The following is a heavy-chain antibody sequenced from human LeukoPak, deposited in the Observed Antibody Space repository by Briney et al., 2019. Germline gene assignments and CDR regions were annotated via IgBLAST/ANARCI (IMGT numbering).Heavy chain of an antibody. V-gene: IGHV3-23*01. CDR3: ARSAGLRCFDY. Sequence: GGSLRLSCVASGFTFSSYAMSWVRQAPEKGLEWVSGISSSGGSTYYADSVKGRFTISRDNSKDTLYLQMDSLRAEDTAVYYCARSAGLRCFDYWGLGTLVTVSS. D-gene: IGHD5-12*01. J-gene: IGHJ4*02. CDR1: GFTFSSYA. CDR2: ISSSGGST.